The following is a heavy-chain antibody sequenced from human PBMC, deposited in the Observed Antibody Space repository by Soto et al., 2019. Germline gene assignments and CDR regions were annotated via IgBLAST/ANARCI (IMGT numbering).Heavy chain of an antibody. CDR2: INSDGSST. CDR3: ARVNFAVAGPVRDYYYYGMDV. Sequence: GGSLRLSCAASGFTFSSYWMHWVRQAPGKGLVWVSRINSDGSSTSYADSVKGRFTISRDNAKNTLYLQMNSLRAEDTAVYYCARVNFAVAGPVRDYYYYGMDVWGQGTTVTVSS. D-gene: IGHD6-19*01. J-gene: IGHJ6*02. CDR1: GFTFSSYW. V-gene: IGHV3-74*01.